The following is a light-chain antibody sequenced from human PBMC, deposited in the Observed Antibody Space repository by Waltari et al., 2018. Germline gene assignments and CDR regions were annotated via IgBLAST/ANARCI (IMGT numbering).Light chain of an antibody. CDR2: EDS. J-gene: IGLJ7*01. V-gene: IGLV1-51*02. Sequence: QSVLTQPPSVSAAPGQRVTISCSGGSSNLGNNYVSWYRPFPGPAPKLLIYEDSERPSGIPGRFSGSKSGTSATLDITGLQAGDEADYYCGTWDSSLSGAVFGGGTHLTVL. CDR1: SSNLGNNY. CDR3: GTWDSSLSGAV.